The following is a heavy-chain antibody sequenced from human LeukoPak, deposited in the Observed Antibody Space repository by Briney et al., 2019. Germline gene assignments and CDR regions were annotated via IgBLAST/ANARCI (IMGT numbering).Heavy chain of an antibody. J-gene: IGHJ4*02. CDR1: GGSISSYS. CDR3: ARSIAAAGTDLFDY. D-gene: IGHD6-13*01. CDR2: IYHSGST. Sequence: SETLSLTCTVSGGSISSYSWSWIRQPPGKGLEWIGYIYHSGSTYYNPSLKSRVTISVDRSKNQFSLKLSSVTAADTAVYYCARSIAAAGTDLFDYWAREPWSPSPQ. V-gene: IGHV4-30-2*01.